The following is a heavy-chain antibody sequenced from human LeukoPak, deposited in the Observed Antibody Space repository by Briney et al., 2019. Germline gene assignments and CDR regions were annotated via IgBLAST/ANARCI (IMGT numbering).Heavy chain of an antibody. CDR1: GYTFTVYY. D-gene: IGHD5-18*01. V-gene: IGHV1-2*02. J-gene: IGHJ4*02. Sequence: GASVTVSCKASGYTFTVYYMHWVRQAPGQGLEWMGWINPNSGGTNYAQKFQGRVTMTRDTSISTAYMELSRLRSDDTAVYYCARSPIQLWPENVFFDYWGQGTLVTVSS. CDR2: INPNSGGT. CDR3: ARSPIQLWPENVFFDY.